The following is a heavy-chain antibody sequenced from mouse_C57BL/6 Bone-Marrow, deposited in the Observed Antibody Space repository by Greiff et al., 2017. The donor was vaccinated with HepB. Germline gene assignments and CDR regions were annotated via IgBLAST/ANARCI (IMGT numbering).Heavy chain of an antibody. J-gene: IGHJ3*01. Sequence: QVQLQQSGAELMKPGASVKLSCKATGYTFTGYWIEGVKQRPGHGLEWIGEILPGSGSTNYNEKFKGKATFTADTSSNTAYMQLSSLTTEDSAIYYCARDPSYDYDGAWFAYWGQGTLVTVSA. V-gene: IGHV1-9*01. D-gene: IGHD2-4*01. CDR1: GYTFTGYW. CDR2: ILPGSGST. CDR3: ARDPSYDYDGAWFAY.